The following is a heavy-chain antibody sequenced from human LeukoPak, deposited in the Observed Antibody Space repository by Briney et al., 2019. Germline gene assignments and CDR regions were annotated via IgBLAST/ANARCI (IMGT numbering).Heavy chain of an antibody. CDR1: GGSISSSSYY. CDR3: ARDLSNYYGSGSYNWFDP. D-gene: IGHD3-10*01. J-gene: IGHJ5*02. Sequence: PSETLSLTCSVSGGSISSSSYYWGWIRQPPGKGLEWIGSIYYSGSTYYNPSLKSRVTISVDTSKNQFSLKLSSVTAADTAVYYCARDLSNYYGSGSYNWFDPWGQGTLVTVSS. CDR2: IYYSGST. V-gene: IGHV4-39*02.